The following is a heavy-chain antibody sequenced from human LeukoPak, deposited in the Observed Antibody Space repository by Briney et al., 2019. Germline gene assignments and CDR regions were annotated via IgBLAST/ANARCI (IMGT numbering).Heavy chain of an antibody. J-gene: IGHJ5*02. CDR3: ARRHCSSTSCSFSWFDP. CDR2: IDPSDSYI. D-gene: IGHD2-2*01. V-gene: IGHV5-10-1*01. CDR1: GYNFTSYW. Sequence: GESLKISCKGSGYNFTSYWTSWVRQMPGKGLEWMGRIDPSDSYINYSPSFQGHVTISGDKSISTAYLQWSSLKASDTAMYYCARRHCSSTSCSFSWFDPWGQGTLVTVSS.